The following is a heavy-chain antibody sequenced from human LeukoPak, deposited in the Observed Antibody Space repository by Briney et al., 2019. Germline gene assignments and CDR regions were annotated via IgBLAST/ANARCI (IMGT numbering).Heavy chain of an antibody. CDR3: ARDSSDGVAVDY. CDR1: GFTFSRYG. V-gene: IGHV3-33*01. Sequence: GGSLRLSCAASGFTFSRYGMHWVRQAPGKGLEWVAVIWYDGSNKYYADSVKGRFTISRDNSKNTLYLQMNSLRAEDTAVYYCARDSSDGVAVDYWGQGTLVTVSS. CDR2: IWYDGSNK. J-gene: IGHJ4*02. D-gene: IGHD3-3*01.